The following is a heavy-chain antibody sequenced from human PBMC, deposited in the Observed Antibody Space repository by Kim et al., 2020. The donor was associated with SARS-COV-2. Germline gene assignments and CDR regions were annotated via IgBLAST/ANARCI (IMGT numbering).Heavy chain of an antibody. D-gene: IGHD5-12*01. J-gene: IGHJ4*02. CDR1: GFTFSSYG. Sequence: GGSLRLSCAASGFTFSSYGMHWVRQAPGKGLEWVAVISYDGSNKYYADSVKGRFTISRDNSKNMLYLQMNSLRAEDTAVYYCAKLRDGYNYLDYWGQGTLVTVSS. V-gene: IGHV3-30*18. CDR2: ISYDGSNK. CDR3: AKLRDGYNYLDY.